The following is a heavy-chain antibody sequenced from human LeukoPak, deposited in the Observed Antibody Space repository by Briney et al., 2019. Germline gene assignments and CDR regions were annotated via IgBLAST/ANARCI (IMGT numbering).Heavy chain of an antibody. J-gene: IGHJ3*02. CDR1: GFTFSSYA. D-gene: IGHD3-22*01. V-gene: IGHV3-23*01. CDR2: ISGSGGST. CDR3: AKGDDYYDSSGYSADAFDI. Sequence: GGSLRLSCAASGFTFSSYAMSWVRQAPGKGLEWVSAISGSGGSTYYADSVKGRFTISRDNSKNTLYLQMNSLRAEDTAVYYCAKGDDYYDSSGYSADAFDIWGQGTMVTVSS.